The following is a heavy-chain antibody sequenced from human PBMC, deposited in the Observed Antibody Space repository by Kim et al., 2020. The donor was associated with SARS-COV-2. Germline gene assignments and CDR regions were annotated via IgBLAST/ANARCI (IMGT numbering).Heavy chain of an antibody. D-gene: IGHD2-2*01. Sequence: QKFQGRVTMTRDTSISTAYMELSRLRSDDTAVYYCATLVAVPAANWFDPWGQGTLVTVSS. J-gene: IGHJ5*02. V-gene: IGHV1-2*02. CDR3: ATLVAVPAANWFDP.